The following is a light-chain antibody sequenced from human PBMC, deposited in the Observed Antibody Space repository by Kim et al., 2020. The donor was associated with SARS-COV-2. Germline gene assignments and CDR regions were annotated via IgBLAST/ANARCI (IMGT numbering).Light chain of an antibody. Sequence: APGKTARITCGGNNIGSKSVHWYQQKPGQATVLVIYYDSDRPSGIPERFSGSNSGNTATLTISRVEAGDEADYYCQVWDSSSDHRVFGGGTQVTVL. V-gene: IGLV3-21*04. J-gene: IGLJ3*02. CDR1: NIGSKS. CDR2: YDS. CDR3: QVWDSSSDHRV.